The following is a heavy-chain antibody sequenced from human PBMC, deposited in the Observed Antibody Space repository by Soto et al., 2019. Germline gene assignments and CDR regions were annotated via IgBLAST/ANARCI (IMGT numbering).Heavy chain of an antibody. D-gene: IGHD6-25*01. Sequence: SETLSLTCTVSGGSISSSSYYWGWIRQPPGKGLEWIGSIYYSGSTYYNPSLKSRVTISADMSKNQFSLKLSSVTAADTAVYYCARILAAGNWFDSWGQGTLVTVSS. V-gene: IGHV4-39*01. CDR3: ARILAAGNWFDS. J-gene: IGHJ5*01. CDR2: IYYSGST. CDR1: GGSISSSSYY.